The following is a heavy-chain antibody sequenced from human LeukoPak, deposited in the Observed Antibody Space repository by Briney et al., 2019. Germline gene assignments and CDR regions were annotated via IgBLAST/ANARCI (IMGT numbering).Heavy chain of an antibody. V-gene: IGHV4-30-4*08. Sequence: PSETLSLTCTVSGGSISSGDYYWSWIRQPPGKGLEWIGYIYYSGSTYYNPSLKSRVTISVDTSKNQFSLKLSSVTAADTAVYYCARVFTLLSKSGSYYFDYWGQGTLVTVSS. D-gene: IGHD3-10*01. J-gene: IGHJ4*02. CDR1: GGSISSGDYY. CDR3: ARVFTLLSKSGSYYFDY. CDR2: IYYSGST.